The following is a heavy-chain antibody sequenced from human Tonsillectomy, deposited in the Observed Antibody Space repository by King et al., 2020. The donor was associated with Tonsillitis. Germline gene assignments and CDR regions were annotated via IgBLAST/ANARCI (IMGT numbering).Heavy chain of an antibody. D-gene: IGHD1-26*01. V-gene: IGHV1-69*01. Sequence: VQLVQSGAEVKKPGSSVKVSCKASGVTLSSYGISWVRQAPGQGLEWMGGIIPLFGTANYAQKFQGRVTITADESTNTAHMELSSLRSEDTAVYFCAREGKWTQPYDAFDIWGQGTLVTVSS. CDR2: IIPLFGTA. CDR3: AREGKWTQPYDAFDI. J-gene: IGHJ3*02. CDR1: GVTLSSYG.